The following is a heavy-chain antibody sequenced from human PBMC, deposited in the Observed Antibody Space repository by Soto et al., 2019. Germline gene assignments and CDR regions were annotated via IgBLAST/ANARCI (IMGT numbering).Heavy chain of an antibody. Sequence: QVQLQESGPGLVKPSETLSLTCTVSGGSISSYYWSWIRQPPGKGLEWIGCLYYSGSTNYNPSLRSRVTMSVATSKNQFSLVLSSVTAADTAMYYCARDGSGRAVEYWGQGTLVTVSS. CDR1: GGSISSYY. CDR2: LYYSGST. V-gene: IGHV4-59*01. D-gene: IGHD6-19*01. CDR3: ARDGSGRAVEY. J-gene: IGHJ4*02.